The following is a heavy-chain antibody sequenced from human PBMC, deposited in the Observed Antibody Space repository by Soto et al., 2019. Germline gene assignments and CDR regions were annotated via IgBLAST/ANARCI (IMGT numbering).Heavy chain of an antibody. CDR1: GFPFSSYW. J-gene: IGHJ5*02. Sequence: GSLRLSCAASGFPFSSYWMHWVRQAPGKGLVWVSRINSDGSSTSYADSVKGRFTISRDNAKNTLYLQMNSLRAEDTAVYYCARDRLVVPAAGRVPVSPWGQGTLVTVSS. D-gene: IGHD2-2*01. CDR2: INSDGSST. CDR3: ARDRLVVPAAGRVPVSP. V-gene: IGHV3-74*01.